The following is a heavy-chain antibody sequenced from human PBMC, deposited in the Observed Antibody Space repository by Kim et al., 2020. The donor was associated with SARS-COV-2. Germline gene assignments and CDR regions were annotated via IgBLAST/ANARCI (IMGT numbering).Heavy chain of an antibody. J-gene: IGHJ4*02. Sequence: SETLSLTCTVSGGSISSSSYYWGWIRQPPGKGLEWIGSIYYSGSTYYNPSLKSRVTISVDTSKNQFSLKLSSVTAADTAVYYCARHSGITGTTLDYWGQGTLVTVSS. CDR1: GGSISSSSYY. CDR2: IYYSGST. V-gene: IGHV4-39*01. CDR3: ARHSGITGTTLDY. D-gene: IGHD1-20*01.